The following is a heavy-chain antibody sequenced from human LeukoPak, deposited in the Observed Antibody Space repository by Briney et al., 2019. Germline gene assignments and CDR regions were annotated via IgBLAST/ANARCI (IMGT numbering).Heavy chain of an antibody. Sequence: PGGSLRLSCAASGFTFSSYSMNWVRQAPGKGPEWVANIKQDGSEKYYVDSVKGRFTISRDNAKNSLYLQMNSLRAEDTAVYYCARGTIAAAGYYYFDYWGQGTQVTVSS. J-gene: IGHJ4*02. V-gene: IGHV3-7*04. CDR3: ARGTIAAAGYYYFDY. CDR1: GFTFSSYS. CDR2: IKQDGSEK. D-gene: IGHD6-13*01.